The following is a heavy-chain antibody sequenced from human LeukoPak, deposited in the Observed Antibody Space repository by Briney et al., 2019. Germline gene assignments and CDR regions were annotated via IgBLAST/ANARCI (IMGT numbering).Heavy chain of an antibody. V-gene: IGHV3-7*05. Sequence: SGGSLRLSCATSGFAFSSFWISWVRQAPGKGLEWVAQIKEDGTNKYYVDSVKGRFSISRDNAKNSLYLVMNSLRAEDTAVYYCARGTGYHTFDYWGLGTLVTVSS. CDR3: ARGTGYHTFDY. J-gene: IGHJ4*02. D-gene: IGHD2-8*02. CDR2: IKEDGTNK. CDR1: GFAFSSFW.